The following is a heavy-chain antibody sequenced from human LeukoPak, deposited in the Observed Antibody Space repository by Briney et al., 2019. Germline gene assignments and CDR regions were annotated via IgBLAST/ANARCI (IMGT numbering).Heavy chain of an antibody. CDR1: GFTFSSYA. V-gene: IGHV3-23*01. Sequence: GGSLRLSCAASGFTFSSYAMSWVRQAPGKGLEWVSAISGSGGSTYYADSVKGRFTISRDNSKNTLYLQMNSLRAEDTAVHYCAARTDEEYDSSGYIDYWGQGTLVTVSS. CDR2: ISGSGGST. D-gene: IGHD3-22*01. J-gene: IGHJ4*02. CDR3: AARTDEEYDSSGYIDY.